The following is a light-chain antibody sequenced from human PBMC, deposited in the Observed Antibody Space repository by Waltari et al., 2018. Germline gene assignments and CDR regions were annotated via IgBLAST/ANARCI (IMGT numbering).Light chain of an antibody. CDR3: CSYAGIYTWV. J-gene: IGLJ3*02. V-gene: IGLV2-11*01. CDR2: DVT. Sequence: WYQQQPGKVPKVMIYDVTKRPSGVPDRFSGSKSGNTASLTIAGLQAEDEADYYCCSYAGIYTWVFGGGTKLTVL.